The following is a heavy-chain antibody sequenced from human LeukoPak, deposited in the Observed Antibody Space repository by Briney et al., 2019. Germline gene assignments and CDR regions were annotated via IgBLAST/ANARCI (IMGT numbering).Heavy chain of an antibody. CDR2: IRSKRFGGTT. CDR3: TRHRGGSGGEPFDY. CDR1: GFSFSTYG. J-gene: IGHJ4*02. V-gene: IGHV3-49*04. D-gene: IGHD6-19*01. Sequence: GGSLRLSCVASGFSFSTYGMTWVRQAPGKGLEWVGFIRSKRFGGTTEYAASVEGRFTISREDSKRSAYLQMNSLKTEDTAVYYCTRHRGGSGGEPFDYWGQGTLVTVSS.